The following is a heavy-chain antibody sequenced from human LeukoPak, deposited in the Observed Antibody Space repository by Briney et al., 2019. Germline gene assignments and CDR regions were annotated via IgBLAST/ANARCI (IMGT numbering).Heavy chain of an antibody. J-gene: IGHJ4*02. CDR2: IKQDGSEK. CDR3: ARAHLYGSGSYCFDY. Sequence: GGSLRLSCAASGFTFSSYWMSWVRQAPGKGLEWVANIKQDGSEKYYVDSVKGRFTISRDNAKNSLYLQMNSLRDEDTAVYYCARAHLYGSGSYCFDYWGQGTLVTVSS. CDR1: GFTFSSYW. V-gene: IGHV3-7*03. D-gene: IGHD3-10*01.